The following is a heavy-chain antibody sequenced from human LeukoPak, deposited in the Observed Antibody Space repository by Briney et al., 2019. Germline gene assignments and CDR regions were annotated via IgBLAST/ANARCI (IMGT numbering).Heavy chain of an antibody. CDR1: GYTFTGYY. J-gene: IGHJ4*02. CDR2: INPNTGDT. Sequence: ASVKVSCKASGYTFTGYYMHWVRQAPGQGLEWMGWINPNTGDTDYVQNFQGRVTMTRGTPISTAYMELSRLRSDDTAVYYCARAYSSSFHAPLRYWGQGTLVTVSS. V-gene: IGHV1-2*02. CDR3: ARAYSSSFHAPLRY. D-gene: IGHD6-6*01.